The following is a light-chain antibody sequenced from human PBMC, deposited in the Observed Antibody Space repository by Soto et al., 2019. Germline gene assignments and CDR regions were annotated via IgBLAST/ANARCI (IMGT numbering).Light chain of an antibody. CDR1: QSISSNF. CDR2: GAS. Sequence: EIVLTQSPGTLSLSQGEGATLCCRASQSISSNFLAWYQQKPGQAPRLLLYGASTRATGIPARFSGSGSGTEFTLTISSLQSEDFAVYYCQQYNNWPWTFGQGTKVDI. J-gene: IGKJ1*01. V-gene: IGKV3-15*01. CDR3: QQYNNWPWT.